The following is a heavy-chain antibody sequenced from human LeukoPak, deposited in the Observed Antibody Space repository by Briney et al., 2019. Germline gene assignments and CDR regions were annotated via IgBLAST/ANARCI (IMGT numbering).Heavy chain of an antibody. D-gene: IGHD3-3*01. CDR2: ISGSGGST. CDR3: ARRGLNYDFWSAIDY. Sequence: PGGSLRLSCAASGFTFSSYAMSWVRQAPGKGLEWVSAISGSGGSTYYADSVKGRFTISRDNSKNTLYLQMNSLRAEDTAVYYCARRGLNYDFWSAIDYWGQGTLVTVSS. J-gene: IGHJ4*02. CDR1: GFTFSSYA. V-gene: IGHV3-23*01.